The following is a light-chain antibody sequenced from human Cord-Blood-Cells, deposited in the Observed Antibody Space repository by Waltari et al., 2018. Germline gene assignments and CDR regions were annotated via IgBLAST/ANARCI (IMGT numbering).Light chain of an antibody. V-gene: IGLV2-14*01. Sequence: QSALTQPASVSGSPGQSITISCTGTSSDVGGYNSVSWYQQHPGKAPKLMIYEVSNRPSGVSNRVSGSKSGNTASLTISGLQAEDEADYYCSSYTSSSTLFGTGTKVTVL. J-gene: IGLJ1*01. CDR3: SSYTSSSTL. CDR1: SSDVGGYNS. CDR2: EVS.